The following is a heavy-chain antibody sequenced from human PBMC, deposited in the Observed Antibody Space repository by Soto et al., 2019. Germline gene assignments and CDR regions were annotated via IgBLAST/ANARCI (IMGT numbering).Heavy chain of an antibody. CDR1: GFLFNTYS. CDR2: MSHDGSRT. CDR3: ARPGPGHDVLTGHYFYYYHGFDG. J-gene: IGHJ6*02. V-gene: IGHV3-30-3*01. Sequence: VESLRLSCTTSGFLFNTYSMHWVRQAPGKGLEWVAVMSHDGSRTYYADSVKGRFTISRDNSRNTLYLQMDTLRSEDTAVYYCARPGPGHDVLTGHYFYYYHGFDGRGQGPTVTVSS. D-gene: IGHD3-9*01.